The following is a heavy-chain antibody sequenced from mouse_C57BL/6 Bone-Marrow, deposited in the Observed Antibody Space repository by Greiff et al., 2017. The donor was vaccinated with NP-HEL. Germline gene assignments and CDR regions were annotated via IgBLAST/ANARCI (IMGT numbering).Heavy chain of an antibody. J-gene: IGHJ2*01. D-gene: IGHD2-4*01. CDR2: IDPSDSET. CDR3: AREGIWAYDYDGGFDY. CDR1: GYTFTSYW. Sequence: QVQLQQPGAELVRPGSSVKLSCKASGYTFTSYWMHWVKQRPIQGLEWIGNIDPSDSETHYNQKFKDKATLTVDKSSSTAYMQLSSLTSEDSAVYYCAREGIWAYDYDGGFDYWGQGTTLTVSS. V-gene: IGHV1-52*01.